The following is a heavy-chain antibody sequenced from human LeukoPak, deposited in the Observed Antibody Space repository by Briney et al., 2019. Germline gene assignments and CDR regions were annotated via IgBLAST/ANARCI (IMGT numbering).Heavy chain of an antibody. CDR1: GFTFASYG. J-gene: IGHJ6*02. CDR2: ITTNGGRT. CDR3: ARDRYYGSGSYSTNYYYYYGMDV. V-gene: IGHV3-23*01. D-gene: IGHD3-10*01. Sequence: GGSLRLSCAASGFTFASYGMSWVRQAPGKGLEWVSFITTNGGRTSYADSVEGRFTISRDNPRNTLYMQMNSLRAEDTAVYYCARDRYYGSGSYSTNYYYYYGMDVWGQGTTVTVSS.